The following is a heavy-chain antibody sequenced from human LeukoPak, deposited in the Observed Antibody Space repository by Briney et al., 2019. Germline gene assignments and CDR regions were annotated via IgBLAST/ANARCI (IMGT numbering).Heavy chain of an antibody. V-gene: IGHV3-7*05. J-gene: IGHJ4*02. CDR1: GFTFSRSW. CDR3: ARDEGVSFDY. CDR2: IKQDGSEK. Sequence: GGSLRLSCAASGFTFSRSWMSWVRQAPGKGLEWVANIKQDGSEKYYVDSVKGRFTISRDNAKNSLYLQMNSLRAEDTAVYYCARDEGVSFDYWGQGTLVTVSS.